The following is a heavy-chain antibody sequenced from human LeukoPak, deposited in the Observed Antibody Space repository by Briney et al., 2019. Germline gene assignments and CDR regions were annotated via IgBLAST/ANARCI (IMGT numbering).Heavy chain of an antibody. CDR1: GYTFTSYY. V-gene: IGHV1-46*01. Sequence: GASVKVSCKASGYTFTSYYMHWVRQAPGQGLEWMGIINPSGGSTSYAQKFQGRVTMTRDTSTSTVYMELSSLRSEDTAVYYCARDGRGYSYGYYFDYWGQGTLVTVSS. J-gene: IGHJ4*02. D-gene: IGHD5-18*01. CDR3: ARDGRGYSYGYYFDY. CDR2: INPSGGST.